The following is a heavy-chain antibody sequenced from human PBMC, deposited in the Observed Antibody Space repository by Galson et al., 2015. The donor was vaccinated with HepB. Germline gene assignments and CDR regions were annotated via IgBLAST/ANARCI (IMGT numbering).Heavy chain of an antibody. V-gene: IGHV1-18*04. J-gene: IGHJ3*02. CDR2: ISAYNGNT. CDR1: GYTFTSYG. D-gene: IGHD4-17*01. CDR3: ASPLGPLYGDHAGFDAFDI. Sequence: SVKVSCKASGYTFTSYGISWVRQAPGQGLEWMGWISAYNGNTNHAQKLQGRVTMTTDTSTSTAYMELSSLRSEDTAVYYCASPLGPLYGDHAGFDAFDIWGQGTMVTVSS.